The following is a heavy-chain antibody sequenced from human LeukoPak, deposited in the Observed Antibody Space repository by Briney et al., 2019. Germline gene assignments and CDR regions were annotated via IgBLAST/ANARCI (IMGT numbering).Heavy chain of an antibody. CDR2: INHSGST. V-gene: IGHV4-34*01. CDR1: GFTFSSYS. J-gene: IGHJ4*02. Sequence: GSLRLSCAASGFTFSSYSMNWVRQAPGKGLEWIGEINHSGSTNYNPSLKSRVTISVDTSKNQFSLKLSSVTAADTAVYYCASPAPYDYVWGSYRIFDYWGQGTLVTVSS. CDR3: ASPAPYDYVWGSYRIFDY. D-gene: IGHD3-16*02.